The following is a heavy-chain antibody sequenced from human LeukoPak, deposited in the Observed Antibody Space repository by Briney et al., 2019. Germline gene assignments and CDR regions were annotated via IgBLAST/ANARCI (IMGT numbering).Heavy chain of an antibody. CDR3: ASHRRVGYYDSSGYLAY. D-gene: IGHD3-22*01. CDR2: INSDGSEG. V-gene: IGHV3-7*03. CDR1: GFTFSGFW. Sequence: GGSLRLSCAVSGFTFSGFWMSWSRQAPGKGLEWVASINSDGSEGYYADVVKGRFTISRDNAKNSLYLQINSLRAEDTAVYYCASHRRVGYYDSSGYLAYWGQGTLVTVSS. J-gene: IGHJ4*02.